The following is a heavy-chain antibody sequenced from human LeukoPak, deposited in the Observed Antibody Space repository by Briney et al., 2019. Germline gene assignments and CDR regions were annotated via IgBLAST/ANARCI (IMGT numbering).Heavy chain of an antibody. CDR2: IHHSGYT. D-gene: IGHD3-16*01. Sequence: PSETLSLTCVVSGDAISSGNYWGWIRPPPEKGLEWIGNIHHSGYTNYNPSLKSRVTISVDTSKNQFSLKMKSVTAADTAVYYCARMGSDYWGQGTLVTVSS. V-gene: IGHV4-38-2*01. CDR3: ARMGSDY. CDR1: GDAISSGNY. J-gene: IGHJ4*02.